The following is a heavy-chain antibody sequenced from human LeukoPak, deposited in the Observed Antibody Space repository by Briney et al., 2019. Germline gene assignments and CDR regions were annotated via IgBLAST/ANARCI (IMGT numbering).Heavy chain of an antibody. J-gene: IGHJ4*02. CDR3: ARDRGLRFLEWLSFDY. CDR2: ISSSGSTI. V-gene: IGHV3-48*03. D-gene: IGHD3-3*01. CDR1: GFTFSSYE. Sequence: PGGSLRLSCAASGFTFSSYEMNWVRQAPGKGLEWVSYISSSGSTINYADSVKGRFTISRDNAKNSLYLQMNSLRAEDTAVYYCARDRGLRFLEWLSFDYWGQGTLVTVSS.